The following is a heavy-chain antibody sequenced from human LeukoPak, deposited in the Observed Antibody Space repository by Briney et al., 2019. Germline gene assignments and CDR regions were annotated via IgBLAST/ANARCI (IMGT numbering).Heavy chain of an antibody. CDR1: GFTFSSYG. J-gene: IGHJ4*02. V-gene: IGHV3-30*18. CDR3: AKEALSGSGSYSFDY. D-gene: IGHD3-10*01. Sequence: PGGSLRLSCAASGFTFSSYGMHWVRQAPGKGLGWVAVISYDGSNKYYADSVKGRFTISRDNSKNTLYLQMNSLRAEDTAVYYCAKEALSGSGSYSFDYWGQGTLVTVSS. CDR2: ISYDGSNK.